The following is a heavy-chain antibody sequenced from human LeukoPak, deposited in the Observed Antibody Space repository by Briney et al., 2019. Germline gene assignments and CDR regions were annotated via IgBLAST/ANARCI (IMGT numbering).Heavy chain of an antibody. CDR3: AKWQDSLY. CDR2: ISYDGSNK. CDR1: GFTFSSYA. J-gene: IGHJ4*02. D-gene: IGHD5-12*01. Sequence: PGGSLRLSCAASGFTFSSYAMHWVRQAPGKGLEWVAVISYDGSNKYYADSVKGRFTISRDNSKNTLYLQMNSLRAEDTAVYYCAKWQDSLYWGQGTLVTVSS. V-gene: IGHV3-30*04.